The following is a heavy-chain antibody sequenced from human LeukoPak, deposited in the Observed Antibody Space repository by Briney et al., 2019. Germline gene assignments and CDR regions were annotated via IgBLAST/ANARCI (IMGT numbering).Heavy chain of an antibody. CDR2: INPNSGGT. J-gene: IGHJ4*02. V-gene: IGHV1-2*02. Sequence: GASVKVSCKASGYTFTGYYMHWVRQAPGQGLEWMGWINPNSGGTNYAQKFQGRVTMTRDTSISTAYMELSRLRSDDTAVYHCARGNNYGSGSLFYGWGQGTLVTVSS. D-gene: IGHD3-10*01. CDR1: GYTFTGYY. CDR3: ARGNNYGSGSLFYG.